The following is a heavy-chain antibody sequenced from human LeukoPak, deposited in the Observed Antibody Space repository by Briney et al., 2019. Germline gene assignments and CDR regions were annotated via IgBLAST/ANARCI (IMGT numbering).Heavy chain of an antibody. V-gene: IGHV3-30*04. J-gene: IGHJ4*02. CDR1: GFTFSSYA. Sequence: GRSLRLSCAASGFTFSSYAMHWVRQAPGKGLEWVAVISYDGTNKYYADSVKDRFTISRDNAKNSLYLQMNSLRAEDTAVYFCARSGYSSTWYLQNFELDYWGQGTLVTVSS. CDR3: ARSGYSSTWYLQNFELDY. CDR2: ISYDGTNK. D-gene: IGHD2-2*01.